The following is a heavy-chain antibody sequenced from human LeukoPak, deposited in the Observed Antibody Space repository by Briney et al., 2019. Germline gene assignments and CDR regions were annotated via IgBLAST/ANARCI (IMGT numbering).Heavy chain of an antibody. CDR2: IYTSGST. V-gene: IGHV4-4*07. Sequence: PSETLSLTCTVSGGSISSYYWSWIRQPAGEGQEWIGRIYTSGSTNYNPSLKSRVTMSVDTSKNQFSLKLSSVTAADTAVYYCARDSRLWYSSGWYYFDYWGQGTLVTVSS. CDR1: GGSISSYY. CDR3: ARDSRLWYSSGWYYFDY. D-gene: IGHD6-19*01. J-gene: IGHJ4*02.